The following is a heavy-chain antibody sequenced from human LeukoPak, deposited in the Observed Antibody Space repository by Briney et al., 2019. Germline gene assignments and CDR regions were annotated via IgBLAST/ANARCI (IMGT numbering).Heavy chain of an antibody. CDR1: GGSISSYY. CDR2: IYYSGST. J-gene: IGHJ4*02. V-gene: IGHV4-59*01. Sequence: PSEILSLTCTVSGGSISSYYWSWIRQPPGKGLEWIGYIYYSGSTNYNPSLKSRVTISVDTSKNQFSLKLSSVTAADTAVYYCARGVGELDDYWGQGTLVTVSS. D-gene: IGHD3-16*01. CDR3: ARGVGELDDY.